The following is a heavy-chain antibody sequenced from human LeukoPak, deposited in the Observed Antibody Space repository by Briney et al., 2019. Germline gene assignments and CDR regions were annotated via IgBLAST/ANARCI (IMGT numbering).Heavy chain of an antibody. J-gene: IGHJ4*02. D-gene: IGHD5-24*01. CDR3: ARDLFSGAETATFDY. Sequence: GGSLRLSCAASGFVFSTYAMHWVRQAPGKGLEYVSGISGNGGYTDYANSVKGRFTISRDNFKNTLYLQMGSLRAEDMAVYYCARDLFSGAETATFDYCGEGTLVTFPS. CDR2: ISGNGGYT. V-gene: IGHV3-64*01. CDR1: GFVFSTYA.